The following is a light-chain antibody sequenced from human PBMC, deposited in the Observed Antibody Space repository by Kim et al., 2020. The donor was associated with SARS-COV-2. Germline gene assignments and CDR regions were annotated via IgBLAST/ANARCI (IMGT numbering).Light chain of an antibody. V-gene: IGLV2-11*03. CDR3: CSFASSYFL. CDR1: NSGVGGYNF. J-gene: IGLJ2*01. CDR2: DVN. Sequence: PGHSVTISCHGTNSGVGGYNFFSWYQQRPGKAPKFIIYDVNKRPSGVPDRFSGSKSGNTAYLTISGLQADDEADYYCCSFASSYFLFGGGAKVTVL.